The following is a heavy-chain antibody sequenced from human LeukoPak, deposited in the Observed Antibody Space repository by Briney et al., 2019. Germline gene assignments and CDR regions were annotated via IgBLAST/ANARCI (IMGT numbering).Heavy chain of an antibody. V-gene: IGHV3-21*01. CDR2: ISGTSSYI. CDR1: GFTFSTYS. Sequence: GGSLRLSCAASGFTFSTYSMNWVRQAPGKGLEWVSSISGTSSYIYYADSVKGRFTISRDNAKNSLSLQMNSLRAEDTAVYYCAKDLAFFGIAVAGPDYWGQGTLVTVSS. D-gene: IGHD6-19*01. CDR3: AKDLAFFGIAVAGPDY. J-gene: IGHJ4*02.